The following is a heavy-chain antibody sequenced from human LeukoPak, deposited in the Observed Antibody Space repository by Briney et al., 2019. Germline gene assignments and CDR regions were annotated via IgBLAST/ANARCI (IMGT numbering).Heavy chain of an antibody. J-gene: IGHJ4*02. Sequence: GGSLRLSCVASGFTFNTYNIHWVRQAPGKALEWVSTISSSSDNYKYYADSVKGRFTNSRDNAKNSLYLQMNSLRAEDTAVYFCARGTNWSPLDFDFWGQGTQVTVSS. CDR2: ISSSSDNYK. D-gene: IGHD1-20*01. CDR1: GFTFNTYN. CDR3: ARGTNWSPLDFDF. V-gene: IGHV3-21*01.